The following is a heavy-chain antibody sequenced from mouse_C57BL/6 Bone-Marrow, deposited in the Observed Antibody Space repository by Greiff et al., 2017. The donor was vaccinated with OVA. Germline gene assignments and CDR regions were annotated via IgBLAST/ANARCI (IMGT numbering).Heavy chain of an antibody. CDR1: GFSLTSYG. Sequence: VQLVQSGPGLVQPSQSLSITCTVSGFSLTSYGVHWVRQSPGKGLEWLGVIWRGGSTDYNADFMSRLNITKANSKSQAFFKMNSLQANDTAIDSGAKCCRSYTVWCFDVWGKGTTVTVSS. V-gene: IGHV2-5*01. CDR3: AKCCRSYTVWCFDV. D-gene: IGHD1-1*01. CDR2: IWRGGST. J-gene: IGHJ1*03.